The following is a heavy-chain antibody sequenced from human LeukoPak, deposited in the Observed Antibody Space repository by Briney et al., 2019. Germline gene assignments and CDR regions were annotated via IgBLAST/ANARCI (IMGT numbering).Heavy chain of an antibody. CDR3: AKGVWVVRGVIGDAFDI. Sequence: GGSVRLPCAASGFTFRRHGMHWVRQAPGKGLEWVAVISYDGSNKYYADSVMGRFTLSRDNSKNTLYLQMNSLRAEDTAVYYCAKGVWVVRGVIGDAFDIWGQWTILTVSS. V-gene: IGHV3-30*18. D-gene: IGHD3-10*01. J-gene: IGHJ3*02. CDR1: GFTFRRHG. CDR2: ISYDGSNK.